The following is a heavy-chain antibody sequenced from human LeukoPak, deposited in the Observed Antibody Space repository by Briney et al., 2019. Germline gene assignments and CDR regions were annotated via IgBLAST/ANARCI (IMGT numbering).Heavy chain of an antibody. CDR3: AKDRGYCSSTTCALDY. D-gene: IGHD2-2*03. CDR1: GFTFSSYA. V-gene: IGHV3-23*01. J-gene: IGHJ4*02. Sequence: GGSPRLSCAASGFTFSSYAMTWVRQAPGKGLEWVSAISNSADSTYYADSVKGRFTISRDNSKNTLYLQLNTLRAEDTAVYYCAKDRGYCSSTTCALDYWGQGTLVTVSP. CDR2: ISNSADST.